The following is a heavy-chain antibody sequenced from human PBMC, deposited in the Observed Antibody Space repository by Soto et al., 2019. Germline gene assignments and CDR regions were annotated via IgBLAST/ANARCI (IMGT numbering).Heavy chain of an antibody. CDR2: ISSSSTI. CDR3: ARGAYYYDSSGLSY. CDR1: GFTFSSYS. V-gene: IGHV3-48*01. D-gene: IGHD3-22*01. J-gene: IGHJ4*02. Sequence: GGSLRLSCAASGFTFSSYSMNWVRQAPGKGLEWVSYISSSSTIYYADSVKGRFTISRDNAKNSLYLQMNSLRAEDTVVYYCARGAYYYDSSGLSYWGQGTRVTVSS.